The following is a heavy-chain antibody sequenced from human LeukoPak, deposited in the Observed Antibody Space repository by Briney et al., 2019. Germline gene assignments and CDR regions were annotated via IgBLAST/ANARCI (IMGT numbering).Heavy chain of an antibody. J-gene: IGHJ4*02. D-gene: IGHD6-6*01. Sequence: GAPVKVSCKASGYTFTSYDINWVRQATGQGVEWMGCMNPNSGTTGYAQKFQGRVNMTRNTSISTAYMELSSLESEDTAVYYCARRRSGSSGPPSDHWGQGTLVTVSS. CDR1: GYTFTSYD. CDR3: ARRRSGSSGPPSDH. V-gene: IGHV1-8*01. CDR2: MNPNSGTT.